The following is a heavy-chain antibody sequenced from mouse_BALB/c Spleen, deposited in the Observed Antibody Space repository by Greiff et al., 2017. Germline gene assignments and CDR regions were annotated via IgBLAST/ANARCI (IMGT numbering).Heavy chain of an antibody. V-gene: IGHV2-9*02. J-gene: IGHJ4*01. CDR1: GFSLTSYG. D-gene: IGHD2-1*01. Sequence: VHLVESGPGLVAPSQSLSITCTVSGFSLTSYGVHWVRQPPGKGLEWLGVIWAGGSTNYNSALMSRLSISKDNSKSQVFLKMNSLQTDDTAMYYCARERDRNYDYAMDYWGQGTSVTVSS. CDR2: IWAGGST. CDR3: ARERDRNYDYAMDY.